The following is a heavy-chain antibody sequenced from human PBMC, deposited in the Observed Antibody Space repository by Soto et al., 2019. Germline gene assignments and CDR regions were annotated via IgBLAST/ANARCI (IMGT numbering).Heavy chain of an antibody. J-gene: IGHJ4*02. CDR2: ISCCGGTA. CDR1: GFNFNKYA. V-gene: IGHV3-23*01. D-gene: IGHD6-19*01. Sequence: EVQLLESGGDLVRPGESLRLSCAASGFNFNKYAMSWVRQAPGEGLEWVSGISCCGGTASYADSVNGRFTIARDDSKNTLFLPMNSLRVEDTAEYYCAKADGEQWLLPHLENWGRGTLVTVS. CDR3: AKADGEQWLLPHLEN.